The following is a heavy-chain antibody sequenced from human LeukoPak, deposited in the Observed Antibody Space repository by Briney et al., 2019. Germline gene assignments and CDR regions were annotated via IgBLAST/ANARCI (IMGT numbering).Heavy chain of an antibody. J-gene: IGHJ4*02. Sequence: SETLSLTCTVSGGSISSYYWSWIRQPAGKGLEWIGRIYTSGSTNYNPSLKSRVTMSVDTSKNQFSLKLSSVTAADTAVYYCARALIPCLGCSSHYHFDYWGQGTLVTVSS. D-gene: IGHD2-2*01. CDR2: IYTSGST. CDR1: GGSISSYY. V-gene: IGHV4-4*07. CDR3: ARALIPCLGCSSHYHFDY.